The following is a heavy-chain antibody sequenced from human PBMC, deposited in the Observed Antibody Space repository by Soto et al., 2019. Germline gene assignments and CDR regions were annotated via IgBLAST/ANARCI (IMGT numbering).Heavy chain of an antibody. Sequence: ASVKFSCKASGYTFTGYYMHWVRQAPGQVLECMVWINPNSGFTNXXXKFQGWVXXTRDTSISTAXMELSXLRSDDTGVYYCARGLGWLHPIDYCGQGTLVTVSX. D-gene: IGHD5-12*01. CDR2: INPNSGFT. J-gene: IGHJ4*02. CDR1: GYTFTGYY. V-gene: IGHV1-2*04. CDR3: ARGLGWLHPIDY.